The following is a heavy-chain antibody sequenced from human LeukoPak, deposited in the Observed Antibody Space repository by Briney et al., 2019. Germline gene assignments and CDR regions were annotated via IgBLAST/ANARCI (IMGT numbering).Heavy chain of an antibody. CDR2: INHSGST. V-gene: IGHV4-34*01. CDR1: GGSFSGYY. CDR3: ARGRDYYDILTGYYPFDY. Sequence: SETLSLTCAVYGGSFSGYYWSWIRQPPGKGLEWIGEINHSGSTNYNPSLKSRVTISVDTSKNQFSLKLSSVTAADTAVYYCARGRDYYDILTGYYPFDYWGQGTLVTVSS. D-gene: IGHD3-9*01. J-gene: IGHJ4*02.